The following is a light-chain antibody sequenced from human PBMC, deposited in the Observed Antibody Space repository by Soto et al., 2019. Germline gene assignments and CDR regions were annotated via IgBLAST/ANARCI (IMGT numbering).Light chain of an antibody. CDR1: SGHSSYA. V-gene: IGLV4-69*01. Sequence: QLVLTQSPSASASLGASVKLTCTLSSGHSSYAIAWHQQQPEKGPRYLMKLNSDGSHSKGHGIPDRFSGSSSGAERYLTISSLQSEDEADYYCQTWGTGIGVFGGGTKVTVL. CDR2: LNSDGSH. CDR3: QTWGTGIGV. J-gene: IGLJ3*02.